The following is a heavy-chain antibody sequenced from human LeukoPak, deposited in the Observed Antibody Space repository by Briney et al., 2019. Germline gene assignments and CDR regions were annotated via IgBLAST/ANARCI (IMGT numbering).Heavy chain of an antibody. J-gene: IGHJ6*03. Sequence: GGSLRLSCVASGFTFSDYWMSWVRQAPGKGLEWVANIKQDGSEKYYVDSVKGRFTISRDNAKNSLYLQMNSLRAEDTAVYYCARRRVYYYYYYMDVWGKGTTVTVSS. CDR1: GFTFSDYW. V-gene: IGHV3-7*01. CDR3: ARRRVYYYYYYMDV. CDR2: IKQDGSEK.